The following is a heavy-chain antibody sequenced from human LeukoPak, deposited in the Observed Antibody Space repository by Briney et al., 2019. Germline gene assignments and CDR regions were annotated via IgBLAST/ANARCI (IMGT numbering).Heavy chain of an antibody. Sequence: GGSLRFSCTASGFTFVDYAMTWVRQAPGKGLEWVGFIRSNPYGGTTEYAASVKGRFTISRDDSKSIAYLQMNSLKTEDTAVYYCTRGLLSGYWGQGTLVTVSS. V-gene: IGHV3-49*04. CDR1: GFTFVDYA. CDR3: TRGLLSGY. J-gene: IGHJ4*02. D-gene: IGHD2/OR15-2a*01. CDR2: IRSNPYGGTT.